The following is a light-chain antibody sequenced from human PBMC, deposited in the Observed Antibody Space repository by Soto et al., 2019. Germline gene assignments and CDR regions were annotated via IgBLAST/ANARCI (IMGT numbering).Light chain of an antibody. CDR3: ISYTVSRSYV. V-gene: IGLV2-14*01. J-gene: IGLJ1*01. CDR1: SSDIGAYDH. Sequence: QSALTQPASVSGSPGQSITISCSGTSSDIGAYDHVAWFQQFPGKTPKLIIYSVSNRPSGVSYRFSGSKSGNTASLTISGLQAEDEAVYYCISYTVSRSYVFGTGTKVTVL. CDR2: SVS.